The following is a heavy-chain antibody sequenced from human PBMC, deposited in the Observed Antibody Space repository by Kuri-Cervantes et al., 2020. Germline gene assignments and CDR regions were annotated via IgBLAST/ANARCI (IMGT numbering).Heavy chain of an antibody. D-gene: IGHD3-16*01. Sequence: GESLKISCAASGFTFSSYAMSWVRQAPGKGLEWVSAIRGSGGSTYYADSVKGRFTISRDNSKNTLYLQMNSLRAEDTAVYYCARENDYVWGSCDYWGQGTLVTVSS. CDR3: ARENDYVWGSCDY. J-gene: IGHJ4*02. CDR1: GFTFSSYA. V-gene: IGHV3-23*01. CDR2: IRGSGGST.